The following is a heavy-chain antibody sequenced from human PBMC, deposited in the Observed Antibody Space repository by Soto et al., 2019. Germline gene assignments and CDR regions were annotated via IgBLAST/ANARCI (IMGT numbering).Heavy chain of an antibody. D-gene: IGHD1-26*01. CDR3: ARVLGAPLYYFDY. J-gene: IGHJ4*02. CDR1: GYSISIGNY. Sequence: NPSETLSLTCPVSGYSISIGNYWGWIRQPPGKRLEWIGSIYQSGSTYYNPSLRSRATISVDTSKNQFSLKLSSVTAADTAVYYCARVLGAPLYYFDYWGQGILVTVSS. V-gene: IGHV4-38-2*02. CDR2: IYQSGST.